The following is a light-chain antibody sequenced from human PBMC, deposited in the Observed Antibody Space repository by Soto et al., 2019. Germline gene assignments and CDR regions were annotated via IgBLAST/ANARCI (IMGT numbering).Light chain of an antibody. Sequence: QSVLTQPPSASGTPGQRVTISCSGSSSNIGSTSVYWYQQLPGTAPKLLIYSNDRRPSGVPDRLSGSKSGASASLAISGLQSGDEADYYCAAWDNSLSGWVFGGGTKVTV. CDR2: SND. CDR1: SSNIGSTS. V-gene: IGLV1-44*01. CDR3: AAWDNSLSGWV. J-gene: IGLJ3*02.